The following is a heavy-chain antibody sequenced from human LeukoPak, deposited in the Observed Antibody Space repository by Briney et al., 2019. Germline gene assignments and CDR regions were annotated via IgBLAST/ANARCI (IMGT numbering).Heavy chain of an antibody. D-gene: IGHD3-3*01. CDR3: AKDLGGVARNWFDP. J-gene: IGHJ5*02. CDR1: GFTFSSYG. Sequence: GGSLRLSCAASGFTFSSYGMHWVRQAPGKGLEWVAVISYDGSNKYYADSVKGRFTISRDNSKNTLYLQMNSLRAEDTAVYYYAKDLGGVARNWFDPWGQGTLVTVSS. CDR2: ISYDGSNK. V-gene: IGHV3-30*18.